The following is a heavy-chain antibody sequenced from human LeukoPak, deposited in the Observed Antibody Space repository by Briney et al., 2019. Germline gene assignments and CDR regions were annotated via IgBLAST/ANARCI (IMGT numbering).Heavy chain of an antibody. Sequence: GGSLRLSCAASGFTFSSYEMNWVRQAPGKGLEWVSYISSSGSTIYYADSVKGRFTISRDNAKNSLYLQMNSLRAEDTAVYYCAREDRSYHDSSGYFSLDAFDIWGQGTMVTVSS. D-gene: IGHD3-22*01. J-gene: IGHJ3*02. CDR3: AREDRSYHDSSGYFSLDAFDI. CDR1: GFTFSSYE. CDR2: ISSSGSTI. V-gene: IGHV3-48*03.